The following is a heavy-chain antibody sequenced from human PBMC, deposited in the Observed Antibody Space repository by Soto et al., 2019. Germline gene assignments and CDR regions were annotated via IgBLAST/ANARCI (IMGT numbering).Heavy chain of an antibody. Sequence: PSETLSLTCTVSGGSISSYYWSWIRQPPGKGLEWIGYIYYSGSTNYNPSLKSRVTISVDTSKNQFSLKLSSVTAADTAVYYCARESAVTKGPDAFDIWGQGTLVTVSS. D-gene: IGHD4-17*01. CDR3: ARESAVTKGPDAFDI. V-gene: IGHV4-59*01. CDR1: GGSISSYY. CDR2: IYYSGST. J-gene: IGHJ3*02.